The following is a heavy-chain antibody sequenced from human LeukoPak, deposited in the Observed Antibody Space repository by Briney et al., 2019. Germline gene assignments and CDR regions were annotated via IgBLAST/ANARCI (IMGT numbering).Heavy chain of an antibody. CDR2: IRYNGSNK. J-gene: IGHJ4*02. Sequence: PGGSLRLSCAASGFTFSSYGMHWVRQAPGKGLEWVAFIRYNGSNKYYADSVKGRFTISRDNSKNTLYLQMNSLRAEDTAVYYCARRPGIAAAGTPYFDYWGQGTLVTVSS. CDR3: ARRPGIAAAGTPYFDY. D-gene: IGHD6-13*01. CDR1: GFTFSSYG. V-gene: IGHV3-30*02.